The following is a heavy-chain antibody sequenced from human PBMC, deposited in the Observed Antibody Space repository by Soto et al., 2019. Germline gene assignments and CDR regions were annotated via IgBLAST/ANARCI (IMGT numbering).Heavy chain of an antibody. Sequence: GSLRLSCAASGFTVSTNYLSWVRQAPGKGLEWVSVIYSGGNRYYADSVKGRFTISIDNFKNTLYLQMNSLRAEDTAVYYCARDRARGKFYFDYWGQGALVTVSS. D-gene: IGHD1-26*01. V-gene: IGHV3-66*01. CDR1: GFTVSTNY. J-gene: IGHJ4*02. CDR3: ARDRARGKFYFDY. CDR2: IYSGGNR.